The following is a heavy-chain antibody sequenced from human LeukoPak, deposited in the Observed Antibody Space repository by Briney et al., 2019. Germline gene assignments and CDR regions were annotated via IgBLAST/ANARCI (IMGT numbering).Heavy chain of an antibody. CDR3: ARARYCGGDCYSSGRYYYYYMDV. CDR2: IYFNGNI. CDR1: GGSIRSNNHY. J-gene: IGHJ6*03. D-gene: IGHD2-21*02. Sequence: PSETLSLTCAVSGGSIRSNNHYWGWIRQPPGKGLEWIGNIYFNGNIAYNPSLKSRVTISVDTSKNQFSLKLSSVTAADTAVYYCARARYCGGDCYSSGRYYYYYMDVWGKGTTVTVSS. V-gene: IGHV4-39*07.